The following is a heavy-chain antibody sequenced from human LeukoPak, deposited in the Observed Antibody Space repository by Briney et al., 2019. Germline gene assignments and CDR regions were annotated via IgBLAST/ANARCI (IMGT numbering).Heavy chain of an antibody. Sequence: GRSLRLSCAASGFTFSSYGMHWVRQAPGKGLEGVEVIWYDGSNKYYADSVKGRFTISRDNSKNTLYLQMNSLRAEDTAVYYCAKDTNYDSSGYPLDYWGQGTLVTVSS. J-gene: IGHJ4*02. CDR3: AKDTNYDSSGYPLDY. CDR2: IWYDGSNK. D-gene: IGHD3-22*01. V-gene: IGHV3-33*06. CDR1: GFTFSSYG.